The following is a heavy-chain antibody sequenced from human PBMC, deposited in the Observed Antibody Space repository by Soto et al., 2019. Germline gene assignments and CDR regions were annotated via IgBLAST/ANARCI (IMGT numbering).Heavy chain of an antibody. Sequence: SETLSLTCTVSGGSMSRYYWSWIRHPPGRGLEWIGYMYYSGSSNTSPSLKSRVTMSVDTSKNQFSLKLSSVSAADTAVYFCARGYYDSSGYYSDYWGQGTLVTVSS. CDR1: GGSMSRYY. J-gene: IGHJ4*02. CDR2: MYYSGSS. CDR3: ARGYYDSSGYYSDY. V-gene: IGHV4-59*01. D-gene: IGHD3-22*01.